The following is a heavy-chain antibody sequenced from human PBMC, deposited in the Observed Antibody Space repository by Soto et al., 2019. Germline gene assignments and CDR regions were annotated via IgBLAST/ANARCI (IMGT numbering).Heavy chain of an antibody. Sequence: PSETLSLTCTVSGGSISCSSYYWGWIRQPPGKGLEWIGSIYYSGSTYYNPSLKSRVTISVDTSKNQFSLKLSSVTAADTAVYYCDGFGESRYNWFDPWGQGTLVTVSP. CDR3: DGFGESRYNWFDP. J-gene: IGHJ5*02. CDR1: GGSISCSSYY. D-gene: IGHD3-10*01. CDR2: IYYSGST. V-gene: IGHV4-39*01.